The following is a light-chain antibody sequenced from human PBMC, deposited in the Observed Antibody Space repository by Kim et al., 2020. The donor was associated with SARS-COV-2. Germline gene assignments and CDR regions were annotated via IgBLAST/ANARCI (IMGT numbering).Light chain of an antibody. CDR1: ESVGRN. Sequence: GSPGERATLSCRASESVGRNVAWYQQKPGQVPRLLIYGISTRATGTPARFSGSGSGTEFTLTISSLESEDFAVYYCQQYNNWPPYSFGQGTKLEI. V-gene: IGKV3-15*01. CDR3: QQYNNWPPYS. CDR2: GIS. J-gene: IGKJ2*03.